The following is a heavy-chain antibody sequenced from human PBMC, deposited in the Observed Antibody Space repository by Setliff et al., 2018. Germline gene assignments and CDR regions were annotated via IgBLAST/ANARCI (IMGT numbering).Heavy chain of an antibody. J-gene: IGHJ5*02. CDR2: IKQDGSER. CDR3: VKLVPQAISSDP. CDR1: GLTVSNDF. Sequence: GSLRLSCVVSGLTVSNDFMGWVRQAPGKGLEWVANIKQDGSERYYVDSVKGRFTISRDNAKNSLYLQMSSLKTEDTAIYYCVKLVPQAISSDPWGQGTLVTVSS. D-gene: IGHD3-10*01. V-gene: IGHV3-7*03.